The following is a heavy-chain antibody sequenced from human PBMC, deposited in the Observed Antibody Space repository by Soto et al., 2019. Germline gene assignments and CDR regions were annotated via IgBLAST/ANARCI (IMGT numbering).Heavy chain of an antibody. Sequence: VPGQVCSEASGYPLTCSYMHWVRQSPGQRLERMGIINPSGSSRSYAQKFQGRVTMTRDTSTSTVDMELSSLRSEDTTVYYCACEGLEGYSGYDEHFDYWGQRTLVTVSS. J-gene: IGHJ4*02. CDR2: INPSGSSR. V-gene: IGHV1-46*03. D-gene: IGHD5-12*01. CDR1: GYPLTCSY. CDR3: ACEGLEGYSGYDEHFDY.